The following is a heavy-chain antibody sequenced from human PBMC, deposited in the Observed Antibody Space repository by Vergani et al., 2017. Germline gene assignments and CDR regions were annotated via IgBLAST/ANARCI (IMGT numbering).Heavy chain of an antibody. Sequence: QVQLVQSGAEVKKPGASVKVSCKASGYTFTSYGISWVRQAPGQGLEWMGWISAYNGNTNYAQKLQGRVTMTTDTSTGTAYMELRSLRSDDTAVYYCARDPNPRPSRWYYYYGMDVWGQGTTVTVSS. CDR3: ARDPNPRPSRWYYYYGMDV. CDR1: GYTFTSYG. V-gene: IGHV1-18*01. J-gene: IGHJ6*02. CDR2: ISAYNGNT. D-gene: IGHD2-15*01.